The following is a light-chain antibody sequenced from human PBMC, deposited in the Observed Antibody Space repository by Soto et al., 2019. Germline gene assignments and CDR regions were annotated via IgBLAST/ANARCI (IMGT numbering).Light chain of an antibody. Sequence: DIQLTQSPSSLSASVGDRVISTCRASQSILNYLNWYQHKPGKAPRLLISSAASLRSGVPSRFSGSGSGTDFTLTISSLQPDDLATYYCQQTYGTLYTFGQGTKLEIK. CDR2: SAA. V-gene: IGKV1-39*01. J-gene: IGKJ2*01. CDR1: QSILNY. CDR3: QQTYGTLYT.